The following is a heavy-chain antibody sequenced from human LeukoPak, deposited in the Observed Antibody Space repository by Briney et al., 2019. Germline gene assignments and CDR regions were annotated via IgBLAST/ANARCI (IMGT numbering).Heavy chain of an antibody. CDR3: ARDGAAAGRTFDY. Sequence: ASVKVSCKASGYTLANYGISWARQAPGQGLERVGWISAYNGNTNSAQKLQGRVTMTTDTSTSTAYMELRSLRSDDTALYYCARDGAAAGRTFDYWGQGTLVTVSS. V-gene: IGHV1-18*01. CDR2: ISAYNGNT. CDR1: GYTLANYG. J-gene: IGHJ4*02. D-gene: IGHD6-13*01.